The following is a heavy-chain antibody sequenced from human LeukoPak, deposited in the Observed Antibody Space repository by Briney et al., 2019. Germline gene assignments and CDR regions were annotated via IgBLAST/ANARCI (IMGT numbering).Heavy chain of an antibody. CDR2: INPINGDT. CDR3: ASGDHRGGDYSSGN. CDR1: GYRFTDYY. J-gene: IGHJ4*02. V-gene: IGHV1-2*02. Sequence: ASVKVSCKASGYRFTDYYMHWVRQAPGQGLEWMGWINPINGDTIYAQKFRGRVTVTRDTSITTAYMELSRLRSDDTAMYYCASGDHRGGDYSSGNWGQGTLVTVSS. D-gene: IGHD4-17*01.